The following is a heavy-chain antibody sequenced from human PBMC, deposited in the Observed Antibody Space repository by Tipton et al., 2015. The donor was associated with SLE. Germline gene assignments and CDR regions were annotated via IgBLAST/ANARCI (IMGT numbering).Heavy chain of an antibody. V-gene: IGHV3-48*01. D-gene: IGHD1-26*01. CDR3: ARGGVMGAMDY. CDR1: GFTFSSYS. CDR2: ISGTSSTI. J-gene: IGHJ4*02. Sequence: SLRLSCAASGFTFSSYSMNWVRQAPGKGLQWISYISGTSSTIYYADSVKGRFSISRDNAKNSLYLQMNSLRAEDTAVYYCARGGVMGAMDYWGQGTLVTVSS.